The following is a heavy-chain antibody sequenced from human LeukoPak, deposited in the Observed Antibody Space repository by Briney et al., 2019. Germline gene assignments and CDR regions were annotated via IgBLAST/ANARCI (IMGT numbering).Heavy chain of an antibody. V-gene: IGHV3-33*01. Sequence: GGSLRLSCAASGFTFSSYGMHWVRQAPGKGLEWVAVIWYDGSNKYYADSVKGRFTISRDNSKNTLYLQMNSLRAEDTAVYYCAREWIQAANDFDYWGQGTLVTVSS. CDR1: GFTFSSYG. J-gene: IGHJ4*02. CDR3: AREWIQAANDFDY. D-gene: IGHD2-15*01. CDR2: IWYDGSNK.